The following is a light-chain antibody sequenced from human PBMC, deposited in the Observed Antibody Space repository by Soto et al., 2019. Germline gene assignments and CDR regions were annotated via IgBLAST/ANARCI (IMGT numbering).Light chain of an antibody. CDR2: DAS. CDR1: QSVSSY. J-gene: IGKJ3*01. CDR3: QQYGRSPFT. Sequence: EIVLTQSPATLSLSPGERATLSCRASQSVSSYLAWYQQKPGQAPRLLIYDASNRATGIPARFSGSGSGTDFTLSISTLEPEDFAVYYCQQYGRSPFTFGPGTKVDI. V-gene: IGKV3-11*01.